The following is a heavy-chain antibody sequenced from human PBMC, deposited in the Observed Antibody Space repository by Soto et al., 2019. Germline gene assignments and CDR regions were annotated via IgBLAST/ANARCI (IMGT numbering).Heavy chain of an antibody. Sequence: GEAVTLSYNGSGYSFTRSSIRWVLSLPGKGLEWMGRIDPSDSYTNYSPSFQGHVTISADKSISTAYLQWSSLKASDTAMYYCARLGHSSSPHWFDPWGQGTMGTVPQ. CDR1: GYSFTRSS. J-gene: IGHJ5*02. D-gene: IGHD6-6*01. CDR2: IDPSDSYT. CDR3: ARLGHSSSPHWFDP. V-gene: IGHV5-10-1*01.